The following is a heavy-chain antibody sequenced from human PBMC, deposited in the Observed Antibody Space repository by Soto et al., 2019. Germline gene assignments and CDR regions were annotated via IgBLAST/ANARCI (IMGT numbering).Heavy chain of an antibody. J-gene: IGHJ5*02. V-gene: IGHV1-2*04. CDR1: GYTFTGYY. Sequence: ASVKVSCKASGYTFTGYYMHWVRQAPGQGLEWMGWINPNSGGTNYAQKFQGWVTMTRDTSISTAYMELSRLRSDDTAVYYCARGTGTLTDWFDPWGQGTLVTVSS. CDR2: INPNSGGT. D-gene: IGHD1-7*01. CDR3: ARGTGTLTDWFDP.